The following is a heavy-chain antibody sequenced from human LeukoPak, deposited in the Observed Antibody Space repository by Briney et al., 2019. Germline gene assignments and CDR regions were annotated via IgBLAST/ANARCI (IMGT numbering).Heavy chain of an antibody. J-gene: IGHJ4*02. D-gene: IGHD1-26*01. CDR3: AREYSGRGSGTFDY. V-gene: IGHV1-18*01. CDR2: INIYNGNT. Sequence: ASVKVSCTASGYIFSNYAISWVRQAPGQGLEWMGWINIYNGNTNYAQRLQGRVTMTTDTSTSTAYMELMSLRSDDTAVYYRAREYSGRGSGTFDYWGQGTLVTVSS. CDR1: GYIFSNYA.